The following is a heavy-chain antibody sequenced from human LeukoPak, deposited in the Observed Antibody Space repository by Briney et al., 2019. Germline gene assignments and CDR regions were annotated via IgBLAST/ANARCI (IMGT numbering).Heavy chain of an antibody. Sequence: PSQTLSLSCTVSGGSISSADYYWSWIRQSPGQGLEWIGYTYYSGSTYYNPSLKSRLTISLDTSKNQFSLKLSSVTAADTAVYYCVRSDWKYYYYAMDVWGKGTTVTVSS. J-gene: IGHJ6*04. D-gene: IGHD1-1*01. CDR1: GGSISSADYY. CDR2: TYYSGST. CDR3: VRSDWKYYYYAMDV. V-gene: IGHV4-30-4*01.